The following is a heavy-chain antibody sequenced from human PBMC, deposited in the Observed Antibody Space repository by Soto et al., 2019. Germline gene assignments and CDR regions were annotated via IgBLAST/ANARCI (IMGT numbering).Heavy chain of an antibody. CDR1: GGSISSGDYY. V-gene: IGHV4-30-4*01. CDR3: ASRNLEWLLFDY. CDR2: IYYSGST. Sequence: SETLSLSCTVSGGSISSGDYYWSWIRQPPGKGLEWIGYIYYSGSTYYNPSLKSRVTISVDTPKNQFSLKLSSVTAADTAVYYCASRNLEWLLFDYWGQGTLVTVSS. J-gene: IGHJ4*02. D-gene: IGHD3-3*01.